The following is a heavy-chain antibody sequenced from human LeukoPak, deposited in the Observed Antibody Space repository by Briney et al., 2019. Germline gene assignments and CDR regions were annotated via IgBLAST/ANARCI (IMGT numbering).Heavy chain of an antibody. CDR2: IYYSGST. CDR3: ARVGQGYAGFDP. CDR1: GGSISSGDYY. D-gene: IGHD5-18*01. Sequence: SQTLSLTCTVSGGSISSGDYYWSWIRQPPGKGLEWIGYIYYSGSTYYNPSLKSRVTISVDTSKNQFSLKLSSVTGADTAVYYCARVGQGYAGFDPWGQGTLVTVSS. V-gene: IGHV4-30-4*01. J-gene: IGHJ5*02.